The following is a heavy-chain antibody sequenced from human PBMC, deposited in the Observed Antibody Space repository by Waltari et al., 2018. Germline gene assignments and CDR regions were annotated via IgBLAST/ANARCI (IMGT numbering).Heavy chain of an antibody. V-gene: IGHV3-30*04. D-gene: IGHD2-15*01. Sequence: QVQLVASGGGVAQPGRSLRLSCAASGFTFDSYAMHWVRQAPGKGLEWVAVVSFDGSNECYADSVKGRFTISRDNSKNTLYLQMNTLRTEDTAMYFCSRTKLGGYKYYFDHWGQGTLVTVSS. J-gene: IGHJ4*02. CDR2: VSFDGSNE. CDR3: SRTKLGGYKYYFDH. CDR1: GFTFDSYA.